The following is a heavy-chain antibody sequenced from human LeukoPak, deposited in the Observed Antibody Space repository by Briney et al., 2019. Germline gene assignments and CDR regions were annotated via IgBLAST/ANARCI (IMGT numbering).Heavy chain of an antibody. D-gene: IGHD3-9*01. CDR2: ISSSSNYI. Sequence: PGGSLRLSCAVSGVTFSLAWLTWVRQAPGKGLEGVSSISSSSNYIHYADSVKGRFTISRDNAKNSLYLQMNSLRAEDTAVYYCARGLGWLHSWGQGTLVTVSS. V-gene: IGHV3-21*01. J-gene: IGHJ5*02. CDR3: ARGLGWLHS. CDR1: GVTFSLAW.